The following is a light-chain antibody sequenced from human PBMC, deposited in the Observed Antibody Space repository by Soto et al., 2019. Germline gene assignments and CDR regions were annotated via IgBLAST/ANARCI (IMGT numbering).Light chain of an antibody. CDR3: AAWDDNLNGVV. CDR2: SSN. V-gene: IGLV1-44*01. Sequence: QSVLTQPPSASGTPGQRVTISCSGSSSSIGSNTVHWYQQLPDTAPKLLIYSSNQRPSGVPDRFSGSKSGTSASLAISGLKSEDEADYYCAAWDDNLNGVVFGGGTKLTVL. CDR1: SSSIGSNT. J-gene: IGLJ2*01.